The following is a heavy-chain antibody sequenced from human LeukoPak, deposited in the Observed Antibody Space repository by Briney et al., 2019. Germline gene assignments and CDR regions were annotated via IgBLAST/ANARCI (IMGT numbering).Heavy chain of an antibody. D-gene: IGHD6-19*01. V-gene: IGHV4-59*01. CDR1: GGSISSYY. CDR3: AKESSGWYRRIDY. CDR2: IYYSGST. Sequence: SETLSLTCTVSGGSISSYYWSWIRQPPGKGLEWIGYIYYSGSTNYNPSLKSRVTISVDTSKNQFSLKLSSVTAADTAVHYCAKESSGWYRRIDYWGQGTLVTVSS. J-gene: IGHJ4*02.